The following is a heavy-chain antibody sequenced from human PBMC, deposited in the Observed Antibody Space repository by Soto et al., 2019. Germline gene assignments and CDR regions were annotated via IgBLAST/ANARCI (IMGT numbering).Heavy chain of an antibody. CDR3: ATGGSLRPIDY. V-gene: IGHV3-11*06. D-gene: IGHD3-16*01. Sequence: GGSLRLSCAASGFTFSDYYMSWIRQAPGKGLEWVSYISSSSSYTNYADSVKGRFTISRDNAKNSLYLQMNRLRAEDTAVYYCATGGSLRPIDYWGQGTLVTVSS. CDR2: ISSSSSYT. J-gene: IGHJ4*02. CDR1: GFTFSDYY.